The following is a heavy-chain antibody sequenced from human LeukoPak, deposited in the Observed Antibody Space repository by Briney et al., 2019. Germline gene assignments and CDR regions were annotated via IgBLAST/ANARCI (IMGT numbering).Heavy chain of an antibody. Sequence: PGGSLRLSCAASGFTFDDYAMDWVRQAPGKGLEWVAGISWSSGNIGYADSVKGRFTISRDNAENSLHLQMNSLRTEDTALYFWAKDAWRSASNHGMDVWGQGTTVPVSS. V-gene: IGHV3-9*01. CDR3: AKDAWRSASNHGMDV. J-gene: IGHJ6*02. CDR2: ISWSSGNI. CDR1: GFTFDDYA. D-gene: IGHD6-25*01.